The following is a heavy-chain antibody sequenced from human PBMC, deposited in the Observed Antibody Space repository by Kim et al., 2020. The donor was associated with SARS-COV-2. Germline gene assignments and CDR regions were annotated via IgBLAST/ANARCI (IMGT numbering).Heavy chain of an antibody. D-gene: IGHD6-19*01. J-gene: IGHJ4*02. Sequence: YTNYSPSFQGHVTISADKSISTAYLQWSSLKASDTAMYYCARRLVDYFDYWGQGTLVTVSS. CDR3: ARRLVDYFDY. V-gene: IGHV5-10-1*01. CDR2: YT.